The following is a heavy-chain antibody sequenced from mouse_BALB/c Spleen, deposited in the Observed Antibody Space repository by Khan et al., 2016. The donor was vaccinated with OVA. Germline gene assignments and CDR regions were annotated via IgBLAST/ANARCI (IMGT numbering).Heavy chain of an antibody. CDR3: VRRGHYYGSVYWYFDV. J-gene: IGHJ1*01. CDR2: IWTGGGT. D-gene: IGHD1-1*01. CDR1: GFSLTSYD. V-gene: IGHV2-9-2*01. Sequence: QVQLKESGPGLVAPSQSLSITCTVSGFSLTSYDISWIRQPPGKGLEWLGVIWTGGGTNYNSAFMSRLSINKDNSKSQVFLKMNSLQTDDTAIYYCVRRGHYYGSVYWYFDVWGAGTTVTVSS.